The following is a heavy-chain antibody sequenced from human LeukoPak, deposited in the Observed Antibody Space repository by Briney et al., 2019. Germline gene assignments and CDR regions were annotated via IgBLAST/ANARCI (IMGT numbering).Heavy chain of an antibody. D-gene: IGHD3-3*01. Sequence: SVKVSCKASGGTFSSYAISWVRQAPGQGLEWMGRIIPIFGTANYAQKFQGRVTMTRDTSTSTVYMELSSLRSEDTAVYYCARDHFGVVISYLDYWGQGTLVTVSS. CDR3: ARDHFGVVISYLDY. CDR1: GGTFSSYA. J-gene: IGHJ4*02. V-gene: IGHV1-69*05. CDR2: IIPIFGTA.